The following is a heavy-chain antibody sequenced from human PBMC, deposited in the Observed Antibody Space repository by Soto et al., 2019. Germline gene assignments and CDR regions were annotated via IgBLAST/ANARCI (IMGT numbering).Heavy chain of an antibody. CDR2: ISAYNGNT. V-gene: IGHV1-18*01. J-gene: IGHJ6*02. D-gene: IGHD3-3*01. CDR1: GYTFTSYG. Sequence: ASVKVSCKASGYTFTSYGISWVRQAPGQGLEWMGWISAYNGNTNYAQKLQGRVTMTTDTSTSTAYMELRSLRSDDTAVYYCARDSRGDLWSGYYTSHYYYGMDVWGQGTTVTVSS. CDR3: ARDSRGDLWSGYYTSHYYYGMDV.